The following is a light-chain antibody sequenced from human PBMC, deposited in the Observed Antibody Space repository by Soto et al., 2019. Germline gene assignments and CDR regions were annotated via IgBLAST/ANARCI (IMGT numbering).Light chain of an antibody. CDR1: QGISSW. Sequence: DLQMTQSPSSVSASVGDRVTITCRASQGISSWLDWYQQKPGKAPKLLIYAASILQSGIPSRFSGSGSVTELTLTISSLQPEDFATYYCQQANSFPRTFGQGTKVEIK. CDR2: AAS. CDR3: QQANSFPRT. V-gene: IGKV1-12*01. J-gene: IGKJ1*01.